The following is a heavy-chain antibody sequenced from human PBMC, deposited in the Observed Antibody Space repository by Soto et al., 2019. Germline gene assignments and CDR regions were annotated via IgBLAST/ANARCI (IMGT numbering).Heavy chain of an antibody. Sequence: QVQLQQSGPGLVKPSQTLSLTCAISGDSVSTYSATWDWIRQSPSRGLEWLGRTYYRSKWYNDYEASVKGRITITPDTANNHLSLQLNSVTPDDTAVYYCARLIGNRWLDSWGQGTLVTVSS. CDR3: ARLIGNRWLDS. CDR2: TYYRSKWYN. V-gene: IGHV6-1*01. J-gene: IGHJ5*01. CDR1: GDSVSTYSAT. D-gene: IGHD2-8*01.